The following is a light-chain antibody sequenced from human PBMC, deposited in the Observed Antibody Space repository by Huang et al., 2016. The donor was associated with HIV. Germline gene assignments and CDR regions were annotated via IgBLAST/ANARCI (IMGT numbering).Light chain of an antibody. V-gene: IGKV3-20*01. CDR1: QSVGSAF. CDR2: GTS. Sequence: EIVLTQSPATLSLSPGERATLSCRASQSVGSAFLAWYQHKPGQAPRLLIYGTSNRGTGVSDRFSGSGSKTNFSLTIGSLEPEDSAVFYCQHYGGPVTFGGGTNVEIK. CDR3: QHYGGPVT. J-gene: IGKJ4*01.